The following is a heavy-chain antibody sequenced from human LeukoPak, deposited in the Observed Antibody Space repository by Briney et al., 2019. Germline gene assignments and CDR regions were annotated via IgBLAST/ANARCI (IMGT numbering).Heavy chain of an antibody. J-gene: IGHJ3*02. CDR1: GFTFTTYS. Sequence: GGSLRLSCAASGFTFTTYSLTWVRQAPGKGLEWVSAISNSGGSTHYADSVKGRFTISRGNAKNSLYLQMNSLRAEDTAVYYCARSRNGYGAFDIWGQGTMVTVSS. CDR3: ARSRNGYGAFDI. V-gene: IGHV3-23*01. CDR2: ISNSGGST. D-gene: IGHD6-13*01.